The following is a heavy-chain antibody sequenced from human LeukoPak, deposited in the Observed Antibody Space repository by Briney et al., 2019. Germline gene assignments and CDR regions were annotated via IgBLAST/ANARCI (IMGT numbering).Heavy chain of an antibody. CDR2: IYTSGST. V-gene: IGHV4-4*07. D-gene: IGHD3-10*01. CDR3: ARGSSGSGSYYNPYGMDV. Sequence: SETLSLTCTVSGGSISSYYWGWIRQPAGKGLEWIGRIYTSGSTNYNPSLKSRVTISVDTSKNQFSLKLSSVTAADTAVYYCARGSSGSGSYYNPYGMDVWGKGTTVTVSS. J-gene: IGHJ6*04. CDR1: GGSISSYY.